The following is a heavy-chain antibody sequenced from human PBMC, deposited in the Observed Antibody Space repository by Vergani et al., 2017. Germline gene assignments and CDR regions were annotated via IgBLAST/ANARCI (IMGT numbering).Heavy chain of an antibody. V-gene: IGHV3-33*01. D-gene: IGHD6-6*01. CDR1: GFTFSSYG. CDR3: ARDISRYSSSSGKDY. J-gene: IGHJ4*02. CDR2: IWYDGSNK. Sequence: QVQLVESGGGVVQPGRSLRLSCAASGFTFSSYGMHWVRQAPGKGLEWVAVIWYDGSNKYYADSVKGRFTISRDNSKNTLYLQMNSLRAEDTAVYYCARDISRYSSSSGKDYWGQGTLVTVSS.